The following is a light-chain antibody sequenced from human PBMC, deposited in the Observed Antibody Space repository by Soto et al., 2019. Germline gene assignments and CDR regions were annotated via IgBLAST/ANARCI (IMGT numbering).Light chain of an antibody. Sequence: DIQMTHSPSSLSASVGDRVTITCQASPGISNDLNWYQQKPGKTPKLLIYGASNLETGVPSRFSGSGSGTDFTFAISSLQPEDSLTYYCQQYDNLPLTFAGGTKVEIK. V-gene: IGKV1-33*01. CDR1: PGISND. CDR3: QQYDNLPLT. J-gene: IGKJ4*01. CDR2: GAS.